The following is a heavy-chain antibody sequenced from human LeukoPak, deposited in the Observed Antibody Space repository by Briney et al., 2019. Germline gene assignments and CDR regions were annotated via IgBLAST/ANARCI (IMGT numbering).Heavy chain of an antibody. D-gene: IGHD3-10*01. J-gene: IGHJ4*02. Sequence: GGSLRLSCAASGFTFNNAWMNWVRQAPGKGLEWVGRIKSKTDGETTDYASPVKARFTISRDDSMNTLYLQMNSLKTEDTAVYYCTTGIRGGWGQGTLVTVSS. CDR1: GFTFNNAW. CDR3: TTGIRGG. CDR2: IKSKTDGETT. V-gene: IGHV3-15*07.